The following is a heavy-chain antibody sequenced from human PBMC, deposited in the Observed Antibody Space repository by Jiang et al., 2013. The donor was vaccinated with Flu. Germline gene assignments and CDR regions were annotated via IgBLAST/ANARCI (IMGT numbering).Heavy chain of an antibody. Sequence: SCKASGYTFTGYFVHWVRQAPGQGLEWMGRINPNSGGTNYAQKFQGGVTMTRDTSISTAYMDLTRLTYDDTAVYYCARDPGGDYGMDVWGQGTTVTVSS. D-gene: IGHD3-10*01. V-gene: IGHV1-2*06. CDR1: GYTFTGYF. CDR2: INPNSGGT. J-gene: IGHJ6*02. CDR3: ARDPGGDYGMDV.